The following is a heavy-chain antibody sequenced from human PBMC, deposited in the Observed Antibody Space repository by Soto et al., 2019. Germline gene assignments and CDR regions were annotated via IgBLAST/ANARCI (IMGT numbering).Heavy chain of an antibody. Sequence: GASVKVSWKASGYSFITYAIHWVRQAPGQRLEWMGWINAGNGKTKCSQKFQDRVTITRDTSANTAFMEMTSLRSEDTAVYYCARVGFGESRAYYFDYWGQGTLVTVSS. CDR3: ARVGFGESRAYYFDY. D-gene: IGHD3-10*01. CDR2: INAGNGKT. J-gene: IGHJ4*02. V-gene: IGHV1-3*01. CDR1: GYSFITYA.